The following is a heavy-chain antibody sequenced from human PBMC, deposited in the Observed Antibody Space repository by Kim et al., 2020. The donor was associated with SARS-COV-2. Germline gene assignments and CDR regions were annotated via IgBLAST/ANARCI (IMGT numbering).Heavy chain of an antibody. CDR3: ARLDTGIAVGY. CDR2: T. J-gene: IGHJ4*02. V-gene: IGHV4-39*01. D-gene: IGHD6-19*01. Sequence: TYSNPSLKSRVTISVDTSKNQFSLKLSSVTATDTAVYYCARLDTGIAVGYWGQGTLVTVSS.